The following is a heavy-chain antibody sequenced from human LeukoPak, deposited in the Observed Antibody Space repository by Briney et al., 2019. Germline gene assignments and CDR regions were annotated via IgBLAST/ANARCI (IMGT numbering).Heavy chain of an antibody. D-gene: IGHD3-22*01. CDR3: ATVAPSSGYYTESGGFDY. V-gene: IGHV1-24*01. CDR1: GYTLTELS. J-gene: IGHJ4*02. CDR2: FDPEDGET. Sequence: ASVKVSCKVSGYTLTELSMHWVRQAPGKGLEWMGGFDPEDGETIYAQKFQGRVTMTEDTSTDAAYMELSSLRSEDTAVYYCATVAPSSGYYTESGGFDYWGQGTLVTVSS.